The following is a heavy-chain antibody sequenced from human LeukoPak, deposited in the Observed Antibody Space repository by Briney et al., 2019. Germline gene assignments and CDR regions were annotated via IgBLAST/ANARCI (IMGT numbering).Heavy chain of an antibody. D-gene: IGHD6-13*01. V-gene: IGHV3-23*01. CDR1: GFTFSSYA. J-gene: IGHJ5*02. CDR3: AKGSYSSSFNNWFDP. CDR2: ISGSGGST. Sequence: PGGSLRLSCAASGFTFSSYAMSWVRQAPGRGLEWVSAISGSGGSTYYADSVKGRFTISRDNSKNTLYLQMNSLRAEDTAVYYCAKGSYSSSFNNWFDPWGQGTLVTVSS.